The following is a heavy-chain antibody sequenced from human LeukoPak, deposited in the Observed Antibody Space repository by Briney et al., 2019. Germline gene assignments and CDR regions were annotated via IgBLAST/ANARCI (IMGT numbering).Heavy chain of an antibody. CDR1: GGSISSYY. V-gene: IGHV4-59*01. CDR3: ARVGFGNTPHPIDY. CDR2: IYYTGST. Sequence: PSETLSLTCTVSGGSISSYYWSWIRQPPGKGLEWIGYIYYTGSTNYNPSLRSRVTISVDTSKNQFSLELSSVTAADTAVCYCARVGFGNTPHPIDYWGQGALVTVSS. J-gene: IGHJ4*02. D-gene: IGHD4-23*01.